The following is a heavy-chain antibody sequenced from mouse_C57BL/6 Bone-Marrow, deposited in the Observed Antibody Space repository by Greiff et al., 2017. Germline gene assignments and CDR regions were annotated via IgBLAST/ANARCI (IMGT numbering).Heavy chain of an antibody. CDR3: ARQGSYYDYDDTFDY. CDR1: GFTFSSYC. J-gene: IGHJ2*01. V-gene: IGHV5-6*01. Sequence: EVQVVESGGDLVKPGGSLKLSCAASGFTFSSYCMSWVRQTPDKRLEWVATISSGGSYTYYPDSVKGRFTIARDNAKNTLYLQMSSLKSEDTAMYYGARQGSYYDYDDTFDYWGQGTTLTVSS. CDR2: ISSGGSYT. D-gene: IGHD2-4*01.